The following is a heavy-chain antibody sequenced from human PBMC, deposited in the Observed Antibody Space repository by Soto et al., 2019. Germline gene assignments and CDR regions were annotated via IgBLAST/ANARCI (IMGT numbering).Heavy chain of an antibody. CDR1: GGTFSTYS. J-gene: IGHJ6*02. Sequence: QVQLVQSGAEVKKPGSSVKVSCKASGGTFSTYSISWVRQAPGQGLQWMGGTIPLFGTANYAQKFQGRLTITADESTSTAYMELSSLRSEDTAVYYCARGGQHPKPSYYHTMDVWGQGTTVTVSS. CDR3: ARGGQHPKPSYYHTMDV. D-gene: IGHD6-13*01. CDR2: TIPLFGTA. V-gene: IGHV1-69*01.